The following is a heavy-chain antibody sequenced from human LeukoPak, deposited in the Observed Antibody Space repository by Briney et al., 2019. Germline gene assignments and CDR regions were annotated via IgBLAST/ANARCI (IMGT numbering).Heavy chain of an antibody. Sequence: PSETLSLTCTVSGGSVSSYYWSWIRQPPGKGLEWIGYIKSSGSSNYNPSLKSRVTISMDTSKNQFSLRLSSVTAADTAVYYCARDGTVATNWFDPWGQGTLVTVSS. V-gene: IGHV4-59*02. CDR1: GGSVSSYY. CDR3: ARDGTVATNWFDP. J-gene: IGHJ5*02. CDR2: IKSSGSS. D-gene: IGHD5-12*01.